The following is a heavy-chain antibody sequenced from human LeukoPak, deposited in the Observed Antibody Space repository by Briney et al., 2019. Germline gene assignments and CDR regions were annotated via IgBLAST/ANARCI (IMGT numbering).Heavy chain of an antibody. D-gene: IGHD5-24*01. J-gene: IGHJ4*02. CDR2: INHSGST. CDR3: ARGWRDGYNVYYFDY. Sequence: PETLSLTCAVYGGSFSGYYWSWIRQPPGKGLEWIGEINHSGSTNYNPSLKSRVTISVDTSKNQFSLKLSSVTAADTAVYYCARGWRDGYNVYYFDYWGQGTLVTVSS. V-gene: IGHV4-34*01. CDR1: GGSFSGYY.